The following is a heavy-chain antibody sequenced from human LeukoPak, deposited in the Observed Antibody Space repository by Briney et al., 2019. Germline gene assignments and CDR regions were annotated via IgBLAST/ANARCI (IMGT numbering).Heavy chain of an antibody. CDR3: VKDGYVSWAYQLSHFDY. Sequence: GGSLRLSCAASAFTFSSYTMSWVRQAPGKVLEWVSAISNSGGSTYYADSVKGRFTISRDNSKNTVYLQMNSLRAEDTAVYYCVKDGYVSWAYQLSHFDYWGQGTLVTVSS. V-gene: IGHV3-23*01. CDR2: ISNSGGST. J-gene: IGHJ4*02. CDR1: AFTFSSYT. D-gene: IGHD2-2*03.